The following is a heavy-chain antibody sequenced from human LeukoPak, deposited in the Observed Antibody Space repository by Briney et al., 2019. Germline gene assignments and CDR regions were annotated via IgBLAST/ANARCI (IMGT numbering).Heavy chain of an antibody. J-gene: IGHJ4*02. CDR2: INSDGSST. CDR3: VRDRAVANTVGLDY. Sequence: GGSLRLSCAASGFTFSSYWMRWVRQAPGKGLVWVSRINSDGSSTSDADSLRGRFTISRDNAKNTLYLQMNSVRAEDTAVYYCVRDRAVANTVGLDYWGQGTVVTVSS. V-gene: IGHV3-74*01. D-gene: IGHD6-19*01. CDR1: GFTFSSYW.